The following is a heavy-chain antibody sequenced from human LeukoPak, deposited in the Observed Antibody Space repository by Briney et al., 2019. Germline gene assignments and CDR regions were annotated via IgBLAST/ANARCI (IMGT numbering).Heavy chain of an antibody. D-gene: IGHD2-15*01. CDR1: GFTFSSYA. CDR3: AKDLTPKPYCSGGSCYPEYFQH. J-gene: IGHJ1*01. Sequence: GGSLRLSCAASGFTFSSYAMSWVRQAPGKGLEWVSAISGSGGSTYYADSVKGRFTISRDNSKNTLYLQMNSLRAEDTAVYYCAKDLTPKPYCSGGSCYPEYFQHWGQGTLVTVSS. V-gene: IGHV3-23*01. CDR2: ISGSGGST.